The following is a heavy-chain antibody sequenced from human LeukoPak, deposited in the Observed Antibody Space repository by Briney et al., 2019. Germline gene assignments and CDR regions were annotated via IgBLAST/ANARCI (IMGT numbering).Heavy chain of an antibody. V-gene: IGHV4-61*08. Sequence: SETLSLTCTVSGDSISSGDYYWVWIRQPPGKGLEWIGYIYYSGSTDYNPSLKSRVTISVDTSKNQFSLKMSSVTAADTAVYYCARAPNGFGAFDIWGPGTMATVSS. D-gene: IGHD2-8*01. CDR3: ARAPNGFGAFDI. J-gene: IGHJ3*02. CDR1: GDSISSGDYY. CDR2: IYYSGST.